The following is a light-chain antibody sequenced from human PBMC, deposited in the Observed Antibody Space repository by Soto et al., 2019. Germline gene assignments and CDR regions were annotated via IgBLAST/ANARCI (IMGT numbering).Light chain of an antibody. CDR2: GAS. CDR3: QQYNNWPRT. CDR1: QRLSSN. V-gene: IGKV3-15*01. J-gene: IGKJ1*01. Sequence: EIVMTQSPATLSVSPGERATLSCRASQRLSSNYLAWLQQKPGQAPRLLIYGASTRATGIPARFSGSGSGTEFTLTINSLQSEDFAVYYCQQYNNWPRTFGQGTKVDIK.